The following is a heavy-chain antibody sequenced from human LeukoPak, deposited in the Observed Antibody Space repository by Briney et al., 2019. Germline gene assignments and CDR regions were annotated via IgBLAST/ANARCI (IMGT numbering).Heavy chain of an antibody. V-gene: IGHV6-1*01. J-gene: IGHJ4*02. D-gene: IGHD2-8*02. CDR1: GDSVSSNTVT. CDR3: VRVTGGVIDY. Sequence: QTLSLTCAISGDSVSSNTVTWNWIRQSPSRGLEWLGRTYYWSKWSNDYAVSVKSRIIINPDTSKNQFSLQLDSVTPEDTAVDYCVRVTGGVIDYWGPGTLVTVSS. CDR2: TYYWSKWSN.